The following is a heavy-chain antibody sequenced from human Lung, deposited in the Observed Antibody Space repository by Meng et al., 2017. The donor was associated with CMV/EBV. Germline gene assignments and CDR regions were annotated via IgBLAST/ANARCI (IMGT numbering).Heavy chain of an antibody. CDR3: TKDWGATRGGMDV. CDR1: GFSFSTYA. Sequence: GESXKISCVASGFSFSTYAMSWVRQAPGKGLEWVSVINGTGGITYYADSAKVRFIISRDNSRSTLFLQMNNLRVEDTAVYYCTKDWGATRGGMDVWGQGTTVTVSS. D-gene: IGHD1-26*01. J-gene: IGHJ6*02. V-gene: IGHV3-23*01. CDR2: INGTGGIT.